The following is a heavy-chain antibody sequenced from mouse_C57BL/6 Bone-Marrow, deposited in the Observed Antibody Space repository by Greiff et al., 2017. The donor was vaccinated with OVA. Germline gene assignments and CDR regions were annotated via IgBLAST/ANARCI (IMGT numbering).Heavy chain of an antibody. CDR1: GYTFTSYW. D-gene: IGHD1-1*01. CDR3: ARDSITTNPWFAY. V-gene: IGHV1-55*01. J-gene: IGHJ3*01. Sequence: VQLQQPGAELVKPGASVKMSCKASGYTFTSYWITWVKQRPGQGLEWIGDIYPGSGSTNYNEKFKSKATLTVDTSSSTAYMQLSSLTSEDSAVYYCARDSITTNPWFAYWGQGTLVTVSA. CDR2: IYPGSGST.